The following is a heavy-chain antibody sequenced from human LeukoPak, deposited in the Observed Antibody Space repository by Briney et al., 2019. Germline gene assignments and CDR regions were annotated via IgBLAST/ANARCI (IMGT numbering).Heavy chain of an antibody. V-gene: IGHV3-66*04. CDR2: TYSDGST. CDR1: GFTVSSNY. D-gene: IGHD6-19*01. J-gene: IGHJ4*02. CDR3: ARLGTSGWFDY. Sequence: TGGSLRLSCAASGFTVSSNYMNWVRQAPGKGLEWVSVTYSDGSTYYADSVKGRFTISRDNSKNTLYLQMNSLRAADTAVYYCARLGTSGWFDYWGQGTQVTVSS.